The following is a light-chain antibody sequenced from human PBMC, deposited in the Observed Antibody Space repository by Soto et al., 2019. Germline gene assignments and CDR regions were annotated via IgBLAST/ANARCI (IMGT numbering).Light chain of an antibody. CDR3: SSYTSSNSRVI. V-gene: IGLV2-14*01. Sequence: QSALTQPASVSGSPGQSITISCTGTSSDVDSYNYVSWYQQHQGRAPKLIIYDVSNRPLGVSNRFSGSKSGNTASLTISGLQAEDEADYYCSSYTSSNSRVIFGGGTKLTVL. CDR2: DVS. J-gene: IGLJ2*01. CDR1: SSDVDSYNY.